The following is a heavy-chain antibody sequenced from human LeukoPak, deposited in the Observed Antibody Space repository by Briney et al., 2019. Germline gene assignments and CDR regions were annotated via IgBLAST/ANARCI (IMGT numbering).Heavy chain of an antibody. CDR1: GGSISSGGYY. CDR3: AREEYSSDWYGHDS. J-gene: IGHJ4*02. D-gene: IGHD6-13*01. Sequence: SETLSLTCTVSGGSISSGGYYWSWIRQPPGKGLEWIGYIYYSGSTNYNPSLKSRVTISLDTSKNQFSLRLTSVTAADTALYYCAREEYSSDWYGHDSWGQGTLVTVSS. CDR2: IYYSGST. V-gene: IGHV4-61*08.